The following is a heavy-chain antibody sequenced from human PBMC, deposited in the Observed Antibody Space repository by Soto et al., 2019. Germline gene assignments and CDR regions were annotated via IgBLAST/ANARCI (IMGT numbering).Heavy chain of an antibody. CDR1: GFTFRNYA. CDR3: AKDPNVDSVSGFDM. J-gene: IGHJ3*02. V-gene: IGHV3-23*01. CDR2: ISAAGGST. D-gene: IGHD4-17*01. Sequence: EVQLLESGGDLVQPGGSLTLSCAGSGFTFRNYAMSWVRQAPGKGPEWVSGISAAGGSTYYGGSVKGRFTISRDNSKATLYLQMSSLRAEDTDLYYCAKDPNVDSVSGFDMWGQGPVVTVSS.